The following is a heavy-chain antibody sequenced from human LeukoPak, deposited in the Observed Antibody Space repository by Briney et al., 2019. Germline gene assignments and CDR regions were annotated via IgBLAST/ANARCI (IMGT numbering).Heavy chain of an antibody. CDR2: VSYNGLEI. V-gene: IGHV3-30*03. CDR3: ARVRDTSMVYDALDI. CDR1: GFLFNEHG. Sequence: GGSLRLSCAASGFLFNEHGLHWVRQAPGKGLEWLALVSYNGLEIYYGDSVKGRFTVSRDNAKNSLFLQMNSLRAEDTAVYYCARVRDTSMVYDALDIWGQGTMVTVSS. D-gene: IGHD5-18*01. J-gene: IGHJ3*02.